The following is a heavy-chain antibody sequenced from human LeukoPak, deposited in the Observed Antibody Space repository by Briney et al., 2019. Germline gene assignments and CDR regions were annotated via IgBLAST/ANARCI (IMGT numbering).Heavy chain of an antibody. CDR2: IYTGGIT. Sequence: GGSLRLSCAASGFSVSSNYMNWVRQAPGKGLEWVSVIYTGGITYYADSVKGRFTISRDNSKNTLYLQMNRLRAEDTAVYYCAKARKSRGIPVAAVIVYWGQGTLVTVSS. CDR3: AKARKSRGIPVAAVIVY. J-gene: IGHJ4*02. V-gene: IGHV3-53*01. CDR1: GFSVSSNY. D-gene: IGHD6-19*01.